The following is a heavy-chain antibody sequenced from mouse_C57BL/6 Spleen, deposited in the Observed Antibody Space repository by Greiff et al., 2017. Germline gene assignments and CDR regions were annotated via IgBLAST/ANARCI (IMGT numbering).Heavy chain of an antibody. V-gene: IGHV7-1*01. Sequence: EVQVVESGGGLVQSGRSLRLSCATSGFTFSDFYMEWVRQAPGKGLEWIAASRNKANDYTTEYSASVKGRFIVSRDTSQSILYLQMNALRAEDTAIYYCARVYYDYDLYYAMDYWGQGTSVTVSS. CDR3: ARVYYDYDLYYAMDY. D-gene: IGHD2-4*01. J-gene: IGHJ4*01. CDR1: GFTFSDFY. CDR2: SRNKANDYTT.